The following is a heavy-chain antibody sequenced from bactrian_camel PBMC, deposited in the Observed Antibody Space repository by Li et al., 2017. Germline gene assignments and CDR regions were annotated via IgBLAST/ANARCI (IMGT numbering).Heavy chain of an antibody. CDR3: ATMGGGAANY. V-gene: IGHV3S40*01. CDR2: IASGRGGT. Sequence: VQLVESGGGLVQPGGSLRLSCATSGFTFSSYGMRWIRQAPGKGLELVSAIASGRGGTYYADSVKGRSSIFRDNAKNTLYLQMNSLKPEDTALYYCATMGGGAANYWGQGTQVTVS. J-gene: IGHJ4*01. D-gene: IGHD3*01. CDR1: GFTFSSYG.